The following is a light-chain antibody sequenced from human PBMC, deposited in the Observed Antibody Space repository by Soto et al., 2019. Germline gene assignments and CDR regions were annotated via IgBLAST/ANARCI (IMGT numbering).Light chain of an antibody. J-gene: IGKJ5*01. CDR2: GAS. CDR1: QDIATW. CDR3: QQTDSFPT. Sequence: VGDRGTITCRASQDIATWIAWYQQKPGKAPTLLISGASNLQSGVPSRFSGGGSGTDFTLTISTLQPEDFATYYCQQTDSFPTFGRGTRLEIK. V-gene: IGKV1-12*01.